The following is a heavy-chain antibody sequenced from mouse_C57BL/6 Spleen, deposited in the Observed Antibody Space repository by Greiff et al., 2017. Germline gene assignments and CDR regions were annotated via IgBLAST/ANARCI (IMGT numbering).Heavy chain of an antibody. Sequence: VQLKESGGGLVKPGGSLKLSCAASGFTFSSYAMSWLRQTPETRLEWVATISDGGSYTYYPDNVKGRITISRDNAKNNLYLQMSHLKSEDTARYYCARGGNYDAMDDWGQGTSVTVSS. V-gene: IGHV5-4*01. D-gene: IGHD2-1*01. CDR1: GFTFSSYA. CDR3: ARGGNYDAMDD. J-gene: IGHJ4*01. CDR2: ISDGGSYT.